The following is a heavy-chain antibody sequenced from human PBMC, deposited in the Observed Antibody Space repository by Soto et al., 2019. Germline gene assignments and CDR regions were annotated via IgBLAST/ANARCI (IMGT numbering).Heavy chain of an antibody. D-gene: IGHD2-21*02. Sequence: SETLSLTCTVSGGSISSGGYSWSWFRQHPGKGLEWIGYIYYSGSTYYNPSLKSRVTISVDTSKNQFSLKLSSVTAADTAVYYCARDSAYGGGDCYPGAFDIWGQGTMVTVSS. J-gene: IGHJ3*02. CDR1: GGSISSGGYS. CDR3: ARDSAYGGGDCYPGAFDI. V-gene: IGHV4-31*03. CDR2: IYYSGST.